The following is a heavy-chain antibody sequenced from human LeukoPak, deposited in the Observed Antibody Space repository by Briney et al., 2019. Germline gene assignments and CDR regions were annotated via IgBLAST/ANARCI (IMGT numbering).Heavy chain of an antibody. CDR2: ISGYNGNT. Sequence: GASVKVSCKASGYSSTNYGVSWVRQAPGQGLEWMGWISGYNGNTNYAQKLQGRVTMTTDTSTSTAYMELRSLRSDDTAVYYCARGPWDSSGYYLDNWFDPWGQGTLVTVSS. J-gene: IGHJ5*02. V-gene: IGHV1-18*01. CDR1: GYSSTNYG. D-gene: IGHD3-22*01. CDR3: ARGPWDSSGYYLDNWFDP.